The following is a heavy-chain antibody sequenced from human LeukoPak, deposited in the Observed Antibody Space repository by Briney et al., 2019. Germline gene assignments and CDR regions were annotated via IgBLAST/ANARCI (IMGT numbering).Heavy chain of an antibody. V-gene: IGHV4-38-2*02. Sequence: PSETLSLTCTVSGYSISSGYFWGWIRQPPGKGLEWIGSFYHSGITYYNPSLKSRVTISVEMSKNQFSLKLSSVTAADTAVYYCARDGNALWGQGTLVTVSS. CDR2: FYHSGIT. D-gene: IGHD1-1*01. CDR3: ARDGNAL. CDR1: GYSISSGYF. J-gene: IGHJ4*02.